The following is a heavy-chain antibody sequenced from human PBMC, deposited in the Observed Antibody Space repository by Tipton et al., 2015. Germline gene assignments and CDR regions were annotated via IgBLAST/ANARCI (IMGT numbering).Heavy chain of an antibody. J-gene: IGHJ3*01. CDR3: SRDRVAGNTGHAFDV. D-gene: IGHD6-19*01. CDR2: IYYSGNT. V-gene: IGHV4-61*08. Sequence: TLSLSCSVTGVSVSSGGYYWSWIRQPPGKGLEWIGHIYYSGNTNYNPSLKSRVSISVDTSKTQFSLRLTSVTAADTAVYYCSRDRVAGNTGHAFDVWGQGTMVTVSS. CDR1: GVSVSSGGYY.